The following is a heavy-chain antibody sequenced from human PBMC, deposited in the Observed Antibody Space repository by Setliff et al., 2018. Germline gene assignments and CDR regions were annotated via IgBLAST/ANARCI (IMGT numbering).Heavy chain of an antibody. V-gene: IGHV1-24*01. D-gene: IGHD2-15*01. J-gene: IGHJ3*02. CDR2: FDPEDGET. CDR3: ATNSGGNTIDAFDI. Sequence: ASVKVSCKVSGYTLAELSMHWVRQAPGKGLEWMGGFDPEDGETIYAQKFQGRVTMTEDTSTDTAYMELSSLRSEDTAVYYCATNSGGNTIDAFDIWGQGTMVTVSS. CDR1: GYTLAELS.